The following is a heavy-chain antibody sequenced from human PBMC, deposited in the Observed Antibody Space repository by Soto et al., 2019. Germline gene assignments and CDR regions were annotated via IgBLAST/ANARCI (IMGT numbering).Heavy chain of an antibody. J-gene: IGHJ4*02. V-gene: IGHV4-39*01. CDR3: ANGNDYDYYKGPFDY. CDR2: IYYSGST. Sequence: SETLSLTCTVSGGSVSSGSYYWSWIRQPPGKGLEWIGNIYYSGSTNYNPSLKSRVTISVDTSKNQFSLKLSSVTAADTAVYYCANGNDYDYYKGPFDYWGQGTLVTVSS. D-gene: IGHD3-10*01. CDR1: GGSVSSGSYY.